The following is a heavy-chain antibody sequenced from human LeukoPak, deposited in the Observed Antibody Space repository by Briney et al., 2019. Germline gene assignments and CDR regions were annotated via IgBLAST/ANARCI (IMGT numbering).Heavy chain of an antibody. J-gene: IGHJ6*02. CDR3: ARVGKVLRYFDWLLAYYYYYGMDV. Sequence: GGSLRLSCAASGFTFSSYGMHWVRQAPGKGLEWVAVIWYDGSNKYYADSVKGRFTISRDNSKNTLYLQMNSLRAQDTAVYYCARVGKVLRYFDWLLAYYYYYGMDVWGQGSTVTVS. D-gene: IGHD3-9*01. CDR2: IWYDGSNK. V-gene: IGHV3-33*01. CDR1: GFTFSSYG.